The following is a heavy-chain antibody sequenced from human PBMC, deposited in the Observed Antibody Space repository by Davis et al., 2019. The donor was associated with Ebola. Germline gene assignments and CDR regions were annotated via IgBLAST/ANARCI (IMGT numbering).Heavy chain of an antibody. CDR1: GLTFSGSA. J-gene: IGHJ6*02. CDR3: TRQAYGARGYYYYGMDV. Sequence: GESLKISCAASGLTFSGSAMHWVRQASGKGLEWVGRIRSKANSYATAYAASVKGRFTISRDDSKNTAYLQMNSLKTEDTAVYYCTRQAYGARGYYYYGMDVWGQGTTVTVSS. V-gene: IGHV3-73*01. D-gene: IGHD4-17*01. CDR2: IRSKANSYAT.